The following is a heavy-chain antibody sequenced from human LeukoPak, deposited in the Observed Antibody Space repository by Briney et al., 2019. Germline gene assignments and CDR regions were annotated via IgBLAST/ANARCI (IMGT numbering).Heavy chain of an antibody. V-gene: IGHV4-39*01. CDR3: ARAVAATSDAFDI. CDR2: IYYSGST. D-gene: IGHD1-26*01. CDR1: GGTSSSSSYY. Sequence: SETLSLTCTVYGGTSSSSSYYWGWIRQPPGKGREWIGSIYYSGSTYYNPSLKSLVTISVDTSKNQFSLKLSSVTAADTAVYYCARAVAATSDAFDIWGQGTMVTVSP. J-gene: IGHJ3*02.